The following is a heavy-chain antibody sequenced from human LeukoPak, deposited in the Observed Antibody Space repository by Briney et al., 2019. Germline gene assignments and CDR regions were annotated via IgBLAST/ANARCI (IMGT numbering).Heavy chain of an antibody. V-gene: IGHV3-48*03. CDR1: GFTFSSYE. CDR3: ARADCSSTSCLFDY. Sequence: QSGGSLRLSCAASGFTFSSYEMNWVRQAPGKGLEWVSYISSSGSTIYYADSVKGRFTISRDNAKNSLYLQMNSLRAEDTAVYYCARADCSSTSCLFDYWGQGTLVAVSS. J-gene: IGHJ4*02. CDR2: ISSSGSTI. D-gene: IGHD2-2*01.